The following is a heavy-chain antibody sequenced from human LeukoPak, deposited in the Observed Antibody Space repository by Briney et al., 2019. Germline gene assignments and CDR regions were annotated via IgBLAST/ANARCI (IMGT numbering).Heavy chain of an antibody. Sequence: GGSLRLSCTVSGFTFCSYWMSWVRQAPGKGLEWVANIKQDGSEKNSVDSVKGRFTISRDNAKNSVYLQMNSLRAEDTAVYYCAREHCSGGSCYQAYFDYWGQGTLVTVSS. J-gene: IGHJ4*02. CDR2: IKQDGSEK. CDR3: AREHCSGGSCYQAYFDY. V-gene: IGHV3-7*01. CDR1: GFTFCSYW. D-gene: IGHD2-15*01.